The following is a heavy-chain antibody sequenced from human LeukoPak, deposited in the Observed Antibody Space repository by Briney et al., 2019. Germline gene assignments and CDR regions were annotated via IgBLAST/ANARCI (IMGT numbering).Heavy chain of an antibody. CDR1: GYTFTSYD. V-gene: IGHV1-8*03. D-gene: IGHD3-22*01. Sequence: ASVKVSCKASGYTFTSYDINWVRQATVQGLEWMGCMNPNSGNPGYAQKFQGRVTINRNTSISTAYMELSSLRSEDTAVYYCARGIYDSSGYYSGWFDPWGQGTLVTVSS. J-gene: IGHJ5*02. CDR2: MNPNSGNP. CDR3: ARGIYDSSGYYSGWFDP.